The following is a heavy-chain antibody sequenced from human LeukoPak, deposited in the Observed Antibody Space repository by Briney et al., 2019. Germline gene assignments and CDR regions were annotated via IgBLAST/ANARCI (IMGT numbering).Heavy chain of an antibody. D-gene: IGHD1-26*01. Sequence: SETLSLTCAVSGYSISSGYYWGWFRHPPGKGLEWIGRIYHIGSTSYNPSRKSLVTISVATSKHQFSLKLSSVPAAETAVYYCASLGRGWDWGQGTLVTVSS. CDR3: ASLGRGWD. CDR1: GYSISSGYY. V-gene: IGHV4-38-2*01. J-gene: IGHJ4*02. CDR2: IYHIGST.